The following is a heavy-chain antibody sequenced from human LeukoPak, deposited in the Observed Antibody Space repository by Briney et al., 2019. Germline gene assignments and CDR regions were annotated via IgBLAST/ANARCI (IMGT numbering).Heavy chain of an antibody. J-gene: IGHJ4*02. CDR1: GGSISYGSYY. CDR3: ARHGLRDHSHDY. V-gene: IGHV4-39*01. CDR2: IYYSGST. D-gene: IGHD5/OR15-5a*01. Sequence: SQTLSLTCSVSGGSISYGSYYWGWIRQPPGKGLEWIGSIYYSGSTYYNPSLKSRVTISVDTSKNQFSLKLSSVTAADTAVYYCARHGLRDHSHDYWGQGTLVTVSS.